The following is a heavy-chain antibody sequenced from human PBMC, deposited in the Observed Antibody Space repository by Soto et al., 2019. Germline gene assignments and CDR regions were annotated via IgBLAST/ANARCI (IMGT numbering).Heavy chain of an antibody. V-gene: IGHV4-4*07. J-gene: IGHJ3*02. Sequence: NPSETLSLTCTVSGGSISGYFWSWIRQPAGKGLDWIGRIYSSGSTNYNPSLNSRITMSVDTSKNQFSLKLSSVSAAHTAVYYCARAYDSNGNHAFDIWGQGTLVTVSS. CDR1: GGSISGYF. CDR3: ARAYDSNGNHAFDI. CDR2: IYSSGST. D-gene: IGHD3-22*01.